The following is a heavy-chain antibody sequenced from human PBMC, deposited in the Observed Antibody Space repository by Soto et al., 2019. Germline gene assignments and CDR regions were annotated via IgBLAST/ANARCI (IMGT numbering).Heavy chain of an antibody. D-gene: IGHD3-3*01. CDR1: GGSFSGYY. CDR3: ARAAYYDFWSGYYTRSDYYYYGMGV. V-gene: IGHV4-34*01. J-gene: IGHJ6*02. CDR2: INHSGST. Sequence: SETLSLTCAVYGGSFSGYYWSWIRQPPGKGLEWIGEINHSGSTNYNPSLKSRVTISVDTSKNQFSLKLSSVTAADTAVYYCARAAYYDFWSGYYTRSDYYYYGMGVWGQGTTVTVSS.